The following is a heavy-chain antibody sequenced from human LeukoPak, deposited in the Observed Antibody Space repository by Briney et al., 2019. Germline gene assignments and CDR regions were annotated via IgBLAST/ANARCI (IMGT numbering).Heavy chain of an antibody. D-gene: IGHD3-22*01. Sequence: WASVKVSCKASGGTFSSYAISWVRQAPGRGLEWMGGIIPIFGTANYAQKFQGRVTITTDESTSTAYMELSSLRSEDTAVYYCARTNVGYDYYDSRIPHDAFDIWGQGTMVTVSS. CDR3: ARTNVGYDYYDSRIPHDAFDI. V-gene: IGHV1-69*05. CDR1: GGTFSSYA. CDR2: IIPIFGTA. J-gene: IGHJ3*02.